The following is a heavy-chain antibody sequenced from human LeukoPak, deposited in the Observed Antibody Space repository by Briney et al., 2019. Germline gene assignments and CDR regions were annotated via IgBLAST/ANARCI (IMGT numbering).Heavy chain of an antibody. CDR2: IYYSGST. Sequence: SETLSLTCAVSGYSISSGYYWSWIRQPPGKGLEWIGYIYYSGSTNYNPSLKSRVTISVDTSKNQFSLKLSSVTAADTAVYYCARVPRYYYYYYMDVWGKGTTVTVSS. V-gene: IGHV4-61*01. CDR1: GYSISSGYY. CDR3: ARVPRYYYYYYMDV. J-gene: IGHJ6*03.